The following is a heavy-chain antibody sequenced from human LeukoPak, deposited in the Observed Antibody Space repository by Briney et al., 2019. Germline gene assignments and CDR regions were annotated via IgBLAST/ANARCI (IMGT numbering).Heavy chain of an antibody. Sequence: ASVKVSCKASGYTFTSYGISWVRQAPGQGLEWMGWISAYNGNTNYAQKLQGRVTMTTDTSTSTAYMELRSLRSDDTAVYHCARSSFVGDAFDIWGQGTMVTVSS. V-gene: IGHV1-18*01. CDR1: GYTFTSYG. D-gene: IGHD2-15*01. CDR2: ISAYNGNT. CDR3: ARSSFVGDAFDI. J-gene: IGHJ3*02.